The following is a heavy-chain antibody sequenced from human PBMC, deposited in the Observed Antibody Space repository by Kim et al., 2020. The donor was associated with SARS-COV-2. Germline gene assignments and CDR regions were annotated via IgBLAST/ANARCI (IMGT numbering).Heavy chain of an antibody. Sequence: ASVKVSCKASGYTFTSYDINWVRQATGQGLEWMGWMNPNSGNTGYAQKFQGRVTMTRNTSISTAYMELSSLRSEDTAVYYCARGFMITFGGVIANPFDYWGQGTLVTVSS. CDR1: GYTFTSYD. CDR3: ARGFMITFGGVIANPFDY. D-gene: IGHD3-16*02. J-gene: IGHJ4*02. CDR2: MNPNSGNT. V-gene: IGHV1-8*01.